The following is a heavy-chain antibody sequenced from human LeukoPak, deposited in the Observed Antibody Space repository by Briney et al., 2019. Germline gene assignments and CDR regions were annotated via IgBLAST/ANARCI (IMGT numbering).Heavy chain of an antibody. D-gene: IGHD2-21*01. V-gene: IGHV4-39*07. CDR1: GASIISSIYY. Sequence: SETLSLTCTVSGASIISSIYYWGWIRQPPGKGLEWIGTIYYSGSTYYNPSLKSRVTLSVDTSKNQFSLKLSSVTAADTAVYYCARSSIRGPYYFDYWGQGTLVTVSS. J-gene: IGHJ4*02. CDR2: IYYSGST. CDR3: ARSSIRGPYYFDY.